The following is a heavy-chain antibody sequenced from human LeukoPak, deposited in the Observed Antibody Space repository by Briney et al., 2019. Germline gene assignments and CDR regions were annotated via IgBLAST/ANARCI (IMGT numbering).Heavy chain of an antibody. Sequence: GGSLRLSCAASGFTFSSYSMNWVRQAPGKGLEWVSSISSSSSYIYYADSVKGRFTISRDNAKNSLYLQMNSLRAEDTAVYYCARDAGWSGAFGIWGQGTMVTVSS. V-gene: IGHV3-21*01. CDR2: ISSSSSYI. CDR1: GFTFSSYS. D-gene: IGHD2-15*01. CDR3: ARDAGWSGAFGI. J-gene: IGHJ3*02.